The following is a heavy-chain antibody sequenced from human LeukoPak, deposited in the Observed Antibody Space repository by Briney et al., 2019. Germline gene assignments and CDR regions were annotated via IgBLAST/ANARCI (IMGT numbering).Heavy chain of an antibody. CDR2: ISGSGGST. V-gene: IGHV3-23*01. Sequence: GGSLRLSCAASGFTFSSYAMSWGRQAPGKGLEWVSAISGSGGSTYYADSVKGRFTISRDNSKNTLYLQMNSLRAEDTAVYYCAKDGMATPYRGPFDYWGQGTLVTVSS. D-gene: IGHD5-24*01. CDR3: AKDGMATPYRGPFDY. CDR1: GFTFSSYA. J-gene: IGHJ4*02.